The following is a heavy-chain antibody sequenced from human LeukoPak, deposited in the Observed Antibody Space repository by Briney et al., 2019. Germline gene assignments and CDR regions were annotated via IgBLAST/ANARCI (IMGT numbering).Heavy chain of an antibody. CDR2: ISGSGGST. D-gene: IGHD1-1*01. CDR3: AKSRSGSANWALQIFDN. J-gene: IGHJ4*02. CDR1: GFTFSSYA. V-gene: IGHV3-23*01. Sequence: PGGSLRLSCAASGFTFSSYAMSWVRQAPGKGLEWVPGNGLEWVSAISGSGGSTYYADSVKGRFTISRDNSKNTLYLQMNSLRAEDTAVYFCAKSRSGSANWALQIFDNWGQGTLVTVSS.